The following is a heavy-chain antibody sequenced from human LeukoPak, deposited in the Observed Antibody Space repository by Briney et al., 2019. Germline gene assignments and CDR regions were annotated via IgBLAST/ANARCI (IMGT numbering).Heavy chain of an antibody. D-gene: IGHD3-10*01. Sequence: SETLSLTCTVSGGSISSSSYYWDWIRQPPGKGLEWIGSIYYSGSTYYNPSLKSRVTISVDTSKNQFSLKLSSVTAADTAVYYCASGEDYYYYYMDVWGKGTTVTVSS. J-gene: IGHJ6*03. CDR3: ASGEDYYYYYMDV. CDR1: GGSISSSSYY. V-gene: IGHV4-39*01. CDR2: IYYSGST.